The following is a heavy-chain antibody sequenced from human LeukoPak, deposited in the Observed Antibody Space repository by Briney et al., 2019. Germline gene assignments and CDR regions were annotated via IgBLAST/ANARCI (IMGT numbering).Heavy chain of an antibody. CDR3: ARAVRYCSSTSCYPTPYYFDY. V-gene: IGHV4-38-2*01. J-gene: IGHJ4*02. CDR1: GYSISSGYY. D-gene: IGHD2-2*01. Sequence: SETLSLTCAVSGYSISSGYYWGWIRQPPGKGLEWIGSIYHSGSTYYNPSLKSRVTISVDTSKNQFSLKLSSVTATDTAVYYCARAVRYCSSTSCYPTPYYFDYWGQGTLVTVSS. CDR2: IYHSGST.